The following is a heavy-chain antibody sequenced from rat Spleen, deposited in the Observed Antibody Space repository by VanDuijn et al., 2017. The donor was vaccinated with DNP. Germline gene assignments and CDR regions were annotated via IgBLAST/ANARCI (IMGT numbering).Heavy chain of an antibody. CDR3: ARDPGTTAFDY. D-gene: IGHD1-11*01. Sequence: EVQLVESGGGLVQPGGSMKLSCAASGFTFSKYGMAWVRQAPTQGLEWVASITTSGGNTYYPDSVRGRFTISRDNAKSTLYLQMNSLQTEDTATYYCARDPGTTAFDYWGQGVMVTVSS. V-gene: IGHV5-25*01. CDR1: GFTFSKYG. J-gene: IGHJ2*01. CDR2: ITTSGGNT.